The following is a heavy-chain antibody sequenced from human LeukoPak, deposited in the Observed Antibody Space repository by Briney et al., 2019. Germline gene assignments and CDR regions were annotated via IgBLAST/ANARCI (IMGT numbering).Heavy chain of an antibody. CDR2: IYHSVST. V-gene: IGHV4-39*01. CDR1: GGSISSSSSY. Sequence: PSETLSLTCTVSGGSISSSSSYWGWIRQPPGKGLEWIGSIYHSVSTYYNPSLKSRVTISVDTSKDQFALRLSSVTAADTAVYYGARHPSGWYDNWGQGTLVTVSS. CDR3: ARHPSGWYDN. D-gene: IGHD2-15*01. J-gene: IGHJ5*02.